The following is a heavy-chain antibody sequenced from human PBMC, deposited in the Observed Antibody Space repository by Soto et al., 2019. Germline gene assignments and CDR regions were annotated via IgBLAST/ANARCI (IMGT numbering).Heavy chain of an antibody. J-gene: IGHJ4*02. V-gene: IGHV1-18*04. CDR3: ARGGYHYWSVTPEDN. CDR2: VSGYDGSE. D-gene: IGHD3-10*01. CDR1: GYNFHDYG. Sequence: QIHLVQSENEMKKPGASVTVSCKASGYNFHDYGISWVRQAPGQGLEWMVWVSGYDGSEKLTPKVKGRFTMTTDRATSTAYRELRSLRSDDTAVYYCARGGYHYWSVTPEDNWGQGTLVTVSS.